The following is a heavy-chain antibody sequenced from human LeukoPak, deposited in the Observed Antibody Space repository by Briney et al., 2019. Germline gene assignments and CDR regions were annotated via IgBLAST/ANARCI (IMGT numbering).Heavy chain of an antibody. V-gene: IGHV3-74*01. CDR2: INTDGSST. Sequence: GGSLRLSCAASGFTFSSYWMHWVRQAPGKGLVWVSRINTDGSSTGYADSVKGRFTISRDNAKNTLYLQMNSLRAEDTAVYYCGTMIVGRQDDAFDIWGQGTMVTVSS. CDR3: GTMIVGRQDDAFDI. CDR1: GFTFSSYW. J-gene: IGHJ3*02. D-gene: IGHD3-22*01.